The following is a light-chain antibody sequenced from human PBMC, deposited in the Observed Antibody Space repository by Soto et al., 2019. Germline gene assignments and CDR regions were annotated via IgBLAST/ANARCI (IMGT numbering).Light chain of an antibody. Sequence: DIQMTQSPSLSVSVGDKVTITCRASHSISNFLNWYQQKAGKAPKLLIYASFNLQSGVPSRFSSSGSGADFTLTISSLQPEDFATYYCQQNYTTPYTFGQGTKLEIK. CDR2: ASF. CDR1: HSISNF. CDR3: QQNYTTPYT. V-gene: IGKV1-39*01. J-gene: IGKJ2*01.